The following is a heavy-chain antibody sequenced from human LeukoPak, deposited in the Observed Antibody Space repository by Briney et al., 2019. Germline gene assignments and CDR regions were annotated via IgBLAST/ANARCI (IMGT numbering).Heavy chain of an antibody. D-gene: IGHD5-12*01. Sequence: SETLSLTCTVSGGSIGSGGYYWSWIRQHPGKGLEWIGYIYYSGSTYYNPSLKSRVTISVDTSKNQFSLKLSSVTAADTAAYYCAREAGYDGGWGQGTLVTVSS. J-gene: IGHJ4*02. V-gene: IGHV4-31*03. CDR2: IYYSGST. CDR3: AREAGYDGG. CDR1: GGSIGSGGYY.